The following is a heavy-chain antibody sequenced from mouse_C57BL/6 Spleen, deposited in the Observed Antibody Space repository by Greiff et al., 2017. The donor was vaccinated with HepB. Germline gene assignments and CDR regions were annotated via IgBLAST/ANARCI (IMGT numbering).Heavy chain of an antibody. CDR1: GYAFSSSW. Sequence: QVQLQQSGPELVKPGASVKISCKASGYAFSSSWLNWVKQRPGKGLEWIGRIYPGDGDTNYNGKFKGKATLTADKSSSTAYMQLSSLTSEDSAVYFCARVRRAMDYWGQGTSVTVSS. V-gene: IGHV1-82*01. CDR3: ARVRRAMDY. CDR2: IYPGDGDT. J-gene: IGHJ4*01.